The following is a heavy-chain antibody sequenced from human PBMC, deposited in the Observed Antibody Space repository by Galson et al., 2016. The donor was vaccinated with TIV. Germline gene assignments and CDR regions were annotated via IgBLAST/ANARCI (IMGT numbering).Heavy chain of an antibody. V-gene: IGHV3-23*01. D-gene: IGHD4-23*01. CDR3: AKRRVLTPKYQYNFGMDV. CDR2: VSGSGDST. Sequence: SLRLSCAASGFTLRNYVMRWVRRAPGKGLEWVSVVSGSGDSTYYADSVRGRFIISRDNSQNTLYLQMNSLRPEDTAVYYCAKRRVLTPKYQYNFGMDVWGQGTTVTVSS. J-gene: IGHJ6*02. CDR1: GFTLRNYV.